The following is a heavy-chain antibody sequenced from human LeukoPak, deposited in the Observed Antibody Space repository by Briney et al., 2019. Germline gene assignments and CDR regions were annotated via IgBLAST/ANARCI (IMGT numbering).Heavy chain of an antibody. Sequence: PSETLSLTCNVSGGPINSNIYYWAWVRQPPGKGLEWIGSIYYSGSTYYNPSLKSRITISVDTFRSQVSLKMRSVTAADTAVYYCARGRGREVLITKSRRSFWFDSWGQGTLVTVSS. CDR2: IYYSGST. CDR3: ARGRGREVLITKSRRSFWFDS. V-gene: IGHV4-39*01. J-gene: IGHJ5*01. CDR1: GGPINSNIYY. D-gene: IGHD3-22*01.